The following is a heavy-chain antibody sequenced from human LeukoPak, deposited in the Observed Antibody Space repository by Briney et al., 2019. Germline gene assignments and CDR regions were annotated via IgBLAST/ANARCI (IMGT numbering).Heavy chain of an antibody. CDR1: GYTFTNYA. Sequence: ASVKVSCKASGYTFTNYAINWVRQAPGQGLEWMGWIHPSTGNPTYAQGFTGRFVFSLDTSVTTTYLQISSLKAEDTAVYYCARDVERYDSSGYVFDYWGQGTLVTVSS. CDR2: IHPSTGNP. D-gene: IGHD3-22*01. V-gene: IGHV7-4-1*02. J-gene: IGHJ4*02. CDR3: ARDVERYDSSGYVFDY.